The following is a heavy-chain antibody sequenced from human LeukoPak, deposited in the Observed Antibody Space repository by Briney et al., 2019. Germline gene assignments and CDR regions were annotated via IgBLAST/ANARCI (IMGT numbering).Heavy chain of an antibody. CDR3: ARGYGSSRGWY. CDR2: INSDGSST. Sequence: GGPLRLSCAASGFTFSSYWMYWVRQAPGKGLVWVSRINSDGSSTSYADSVKGRFTISRDNAKNTLYLQMNSLRAEDTAVYYCARGYGSSRGWYWGQGTLVTVSS. CDR1: GFTFSSYW. V-gene: IGHV3-74*01. J-gene: IGHJ4*02. D-gene: IGHD6-6*01.